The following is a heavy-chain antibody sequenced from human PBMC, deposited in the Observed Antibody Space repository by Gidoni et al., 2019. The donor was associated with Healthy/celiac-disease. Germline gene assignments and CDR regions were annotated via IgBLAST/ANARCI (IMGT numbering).Heavy chain of an antibody. V-gene: IGHV3-30-3*01. CDR2: ISYDGSNK. D-gene: IGHD6-19*01. Sequence: QVQLVEPGGGVVQPGRSVSLSCAAFGFTFSSYAMHWVRQAPGKGLEWVAVISYDGSNKYYADSVKGRFTISRDNSKNTLYLQMNSLRAEDTAVYYCARSSSGWHKEGFDYWGQGTLVTVSS. J-gene: IGHJ4*02. CDR1: GFTFSSYA. CDR3: ARSSSGWHKEGFDY.